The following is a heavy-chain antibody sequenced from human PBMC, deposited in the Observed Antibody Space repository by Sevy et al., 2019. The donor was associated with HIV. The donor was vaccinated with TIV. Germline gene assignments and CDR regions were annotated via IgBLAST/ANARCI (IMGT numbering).Heavy chain of an antibody. CDR2: IHHSRGT. Sequence: SETLSLTCTVSGGSISSSDSYWSWIRQSPGKGLEWIGYIHHSRGTYYNPFLKSRVAMSVDTSEKQFSLKLNFLTAAVTAVYYCASKRGYSHSPFDYWGQGTLVTVSS. CDR3: ASKRGYSHSPFDY. V-gene: IGHV4-30-4*01. CDR1: GGSISSSDSY. D-gene: IGHD5-12*01. J-gene: IGHJ4*02.